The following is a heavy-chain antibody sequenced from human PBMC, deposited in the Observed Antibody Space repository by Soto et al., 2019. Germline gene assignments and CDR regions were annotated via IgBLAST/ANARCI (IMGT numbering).Heavy chain of an antibody. D-gene: IGHD2-21*02. J-gene: IGHJ4*02. Sequence: QVQLVQSGAEVKRPGTSVKVSCKVSGYTFTNYGINWVRQAPGQGLEWVGWFNPANRNTNYAQKFQDRVSMTTDTSTNTAYMELRGLRSDDTAVYFCARVRFGDPFDFWGQGTLVTVSS. CDR3: ARVRFGDPFDF. CDR1: GYTFTNYG. V-gene: IGHV1-18*01. CDR2: FNPANRNT.